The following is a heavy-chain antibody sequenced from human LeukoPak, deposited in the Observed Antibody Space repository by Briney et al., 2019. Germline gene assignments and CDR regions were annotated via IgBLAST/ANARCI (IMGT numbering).Heavy chain of an antibody. CDR2: ISGSGGST. CDR3: AKLGSSGSYSDWYFDL. CDR1: GFTFSSYA. D-gene: IGHD1-26*01. Sequence: GGSLRLSCAASGFTFSSYAMSWVRQAPGKGLEWVSAISGSGGSTYYADSVKGRFTISRDNSKNTLYLQMNSLRAEDTAVHYCAKLGSSGSYSDWYFDLWGRGTLVTVSS. J-gene: IGHJ2*01. V-gene: IGHV3-23*01.